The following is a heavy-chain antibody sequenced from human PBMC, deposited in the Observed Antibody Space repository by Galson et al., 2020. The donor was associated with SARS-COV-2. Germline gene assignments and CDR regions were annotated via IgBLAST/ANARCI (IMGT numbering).Heavy chain of an antibody. V-gene: IGHV3-7*01. J-gene: IGHJ6*02. Sequence: GGSLRLSCAASGFSISNYWMSWVRQAPGKGLEWVANIKQDGSEKYYVDSVKGRFTISRDNAKNSLYLQMNSLRAEDTAVYFCARDQWELLYGGKNYYYYYGMDVWGQGTTVTVSS. CDR2: IKQDGSEK. CDR3: ARDQWELLYGGKNYYYYYGMDV. D-gene: IGHD3-10*01. CDR1: GFSISNYW.